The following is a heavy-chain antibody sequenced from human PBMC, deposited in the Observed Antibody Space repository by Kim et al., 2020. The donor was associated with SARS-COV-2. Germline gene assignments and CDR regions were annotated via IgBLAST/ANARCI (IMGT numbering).Heavy chain of an antibody. CDR3: ARVLLYYYDSSGYPDY. D-gene: IGHD3-22*01. Sequence: SETLSLTCAVYGGSFSGYYWSWIRQPPGKGLEWIGEINHSGSTNYNPSLKSRVTISVDTSKNQFSLKLSSVTAADTAVYYCARVLLYYYDSSGYPDYWG. CDR2: INHSGST. V-gene: IGHV4-34*01. J-gene: IGHJ4*01. CDR1: GGSFSGYY.